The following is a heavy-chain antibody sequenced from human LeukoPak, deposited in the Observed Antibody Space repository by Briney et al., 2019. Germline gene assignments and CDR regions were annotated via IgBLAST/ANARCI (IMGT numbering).Heavy chain of an antibody. Sequence: SETLSLTYTVSGGSISSHYWSWIRQPPGKGLEWIGYIYYSGSTNYNPSLKSRVTISVDTSKNQFSLKLSSVTAADTAVYYCARDVGATPGAFDYWGQGTLVTVSS. CDR2: IYYSGST. CDR3: ARDVGATPGAFDY. V-gene: IGHV4-59*11. CDR1: GGSISSHY. D-gene: IGHD1-26*01. J-gene: IGHJ4*02.